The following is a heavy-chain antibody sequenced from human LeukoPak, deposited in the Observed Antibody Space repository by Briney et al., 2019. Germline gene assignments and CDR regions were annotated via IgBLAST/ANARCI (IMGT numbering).Heavy chain of an antibody. V-gene: IGHV4-39*01. D-gene: IGHD1-26*01. CDR1: GGSISSSSYY. CDR3: ARQGAGGRAFDI. J-gene: IGHJ3*02. Sequence: SETLSLTCTVSGGSISSSSYYWGWIRQPPGKGLEWIGSIYYSGNTYYNPSLQSRVTISVDTAKNQFSLKLSSVTAADTAVYNCARQGAGGRAFDIWGQGTMVTVSS. CDR2: IYYSGNT.